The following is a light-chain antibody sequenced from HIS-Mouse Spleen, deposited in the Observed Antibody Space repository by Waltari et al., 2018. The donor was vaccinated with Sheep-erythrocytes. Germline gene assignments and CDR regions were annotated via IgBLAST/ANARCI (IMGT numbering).Light chain of an antibody. J-gene: IGKJ1*01. CDR3: MQALQTPWT. Sequence: DIVMTQSPLSLPVTPGEPASIFCRSSQSLLHRNGYNYLDWYLQKPGQSPQLLIYLGSNRASGVPDRFSGSGSGTDFTLKISRVEAEDVGVYYCMQALQTPWTFGQGTKVEIK. CDR2: LGS. V-gene: IGKV2-28*01. CDR1: QSLLHRNGYNY.